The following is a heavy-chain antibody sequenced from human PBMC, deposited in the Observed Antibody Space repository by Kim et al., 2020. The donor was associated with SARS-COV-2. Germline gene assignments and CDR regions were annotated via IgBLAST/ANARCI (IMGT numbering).Heavy chain of an antibody. CDR3: ARPPRGISRRAFDI. D-gene: IGHD3-3*01. V-gene: IGHV4-39*01. CDR2: ISFSGTT. J-gene: IGHJ3*02. CDR1: GASIGTTNHF. Sequence: SETLSLTCTVSGASIGTTNHFWGWIRQSPGKGLEWIGTISFSGTTYYNPSFESRVTISIDTSRNQFSLKLSSVTAADTAVYYCARPPRGISRRAFDIWGKGTLVTVSS.